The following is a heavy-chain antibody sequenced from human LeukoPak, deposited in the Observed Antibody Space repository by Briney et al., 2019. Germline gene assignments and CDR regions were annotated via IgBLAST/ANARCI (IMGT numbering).Heavy chain of an antibody. CDR3: ARIRLRGRFDP. Sequence: SETLSLTCTVSGGSIGSYYWSWIRQPPGKGLEWIGYIYYSGSTNCNPSLKSRVTISVDTSKNQFSLKLSSVTAADTAVYYCARIRLRGRFDPRGQGTLVTVSS. D-gene: IGHD2-15*01. J-gene: IGHJ5*02. CDR1: GGSIGSYY. CDR2: IYYSGST. V-gene: IGHV4-59*01.